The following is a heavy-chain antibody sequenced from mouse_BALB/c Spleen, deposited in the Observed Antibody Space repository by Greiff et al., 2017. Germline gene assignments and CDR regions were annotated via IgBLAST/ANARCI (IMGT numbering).Heavy chain of an antibody. D-gene: IGHD1-1*01. J-gene: IGHJ4*01. CDR3: ARYNTTVVESMDY. CDR2: INPSSGYT. CDR1: GYTFTSYT. Sequence: VQLQQSGAELARPGASVKMSCKASGYTFTSYTMHWVKQRPGQGLEWIGYINPSSGYTNYNQKFKDKATLTADKSSSTAYMQLSSLTSEDSAVYDCARYNTTVVESMDYWGQGTSVTVSA. V-gene: IGHV1-4*01.